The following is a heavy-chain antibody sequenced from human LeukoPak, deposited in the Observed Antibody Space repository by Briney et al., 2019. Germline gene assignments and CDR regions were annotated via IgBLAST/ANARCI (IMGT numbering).Heavy chain of an antibody. J-gene: IGHJ4*02. Sequence: PSETLSLTCTVSGGFISSYYWSWIRQPPGKGLEWIGHTYYSGSTNYNPSLKSRVTISVDTSKNQFSLKLSSVTAADTAVYYCARGGQWLIPTDYWGQGTLVTVSS. CDR3: ARGGQWLIPTDY. CDR2: TYYSGST. V-gene: IGHV4-59*01. D-gene: IGHD6-19*01. CDR1: GGFISSYY.